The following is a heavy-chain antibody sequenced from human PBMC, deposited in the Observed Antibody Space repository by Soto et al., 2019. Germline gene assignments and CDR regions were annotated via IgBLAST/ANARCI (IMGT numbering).Heavy chain of an antibody. CDR2: IWYDGSNK. V-gene: IGHV3-33*01. Sequence: PGGSLRLSCAASGFTFSSYGMHWVRQAPGKGLEWVAVIWYDGSNKYYADSVKGRFTISRDNSKNTLYLQMNSLRAEDTAVYYCARDGCSSTSCSLDYWGQGTLVTVSS. D-gene: IGHD2-2*01. CDR3: ARDGCSSTSCSLDY. J-gene: IGHJ4*02. CDR1: GFTFSSYG.